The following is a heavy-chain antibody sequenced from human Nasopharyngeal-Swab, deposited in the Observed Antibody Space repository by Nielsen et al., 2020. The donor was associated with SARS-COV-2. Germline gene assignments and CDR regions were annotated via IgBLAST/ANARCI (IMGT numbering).Heavy chain of an antibody. CDR2: IWYDGSNK. D-gene: IGHD4-17*01. CDR3: ARDRVTTVNDFDY. CDR1: GFTFSSYG. J-gene: IGHJ4*02. V-gene: IGHV3-33*01. Sequence: GESLKISCAASGFTFSSYGMHWVRQAPGKGLEWVAVIWYDGSNKYYADSVKGRFTISRDNSKNTLYLQMNSLRAEDTAVYYCARDRVTTVNDFDYWGQGTLVTVSS.